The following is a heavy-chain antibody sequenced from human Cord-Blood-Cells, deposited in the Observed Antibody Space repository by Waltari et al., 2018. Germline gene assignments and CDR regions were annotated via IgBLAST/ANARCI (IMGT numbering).Heavy chain of an antibody. CDR2: IIPIFGTA. D-gene: IGHD2-2*01. Sequence: QVQLVQSGAEVKKPGSSVRVSCKASGGTFSSYAISWVRQAPGQGLEWMGGIIPIFGTANYAQKFQGRVTITADESTSTAYMELSSLRSEDTAVYYCAGDCSSTSCYDEFDYWGQGTLVTVSS. J-gene: IGHJ4*02. V-gene: IGHV1-69*01. CDR1: GGTFSSYA. CDR3: AGDCSSTSCYDEFDY.